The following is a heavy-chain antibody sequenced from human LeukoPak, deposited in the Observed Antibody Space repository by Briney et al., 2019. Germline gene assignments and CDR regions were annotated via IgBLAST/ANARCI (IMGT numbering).Heavy chain of an antibody. D-gene: IGHD3-10*01. CDR2: TYYSGVT. CDR3: ARFGITVVRGGKYYFDY. CDR1: GGSISNYY. J-gene: IGHJ4*02. V-gene: IGHV4-59*08. Sequence: SETLSLTCTVSGGSISNYYWSWIRQPPGKGLEWIGHTYYSGVTKYNPSLKSRITISVDTSKNQFSLMLSSVTAADTAVYYCARFGITVVRGGKYYFDYWGQGTLVTVSS.